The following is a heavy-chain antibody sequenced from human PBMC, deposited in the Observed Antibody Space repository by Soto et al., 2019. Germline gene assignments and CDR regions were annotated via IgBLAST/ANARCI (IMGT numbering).Heavy chain of an antibody. Sequence: GGSLRLSCAASGFTFSSYSMNWVRQAPGKGLEWVSSISSSSSYIYYADSVKGRFTISRDNAKNSLYLQMNSLRAEDTAVYYCAREVLHTVTTAVVDWFDPWGQGTLVTVSS. CDR2: ISSSSSYI. CDR1: GFTFSSYS. CDR3: AREVLHTVTTAVVDWFDP. V-gene: IGHV3-21*01. J-gene: IGHJ5*02. D-gene: IGHD4-17*01.